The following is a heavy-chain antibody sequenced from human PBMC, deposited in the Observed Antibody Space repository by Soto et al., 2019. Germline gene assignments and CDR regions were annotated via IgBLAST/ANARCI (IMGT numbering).Heavy chain of an antibody. D-gene: IGHD3-16*01. CDR1: GGSVSDTYYY. V-gene: IGHV4-39*01. CDR3: ARGRGSFDY. CDR2: IYYSGST. J-gene: IGHJ4*02. Sequence: QLQLQESGPGLVKPSETLSLSCTVSGGSVSDTYYYNAWIRQPPGKGLEWIGCIYYSGSTYYNPSLESRVTIFVDTSKNQFSLKLTSVTAADTAVYYCARGRGSFDYWGQGTLVTVSS.